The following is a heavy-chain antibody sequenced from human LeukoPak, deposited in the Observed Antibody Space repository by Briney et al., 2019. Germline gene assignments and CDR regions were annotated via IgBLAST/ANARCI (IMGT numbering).Heavy chain of an antibody. CDR1: GYTFTGYY. CDR3: ASEDIVVVPAAGGDY. Sequence: ASVKVSCKASGYTFTGYYMHWVRQAPGQGLEWMGWINPNSGGTKYAQKFQGRVTMTRDTSISTAYMELSRLRSDDTAVYYCASEDIVVVPAAGGDYWGQGTLVTVSS. J-gene: IGHJ4*02. D-gene: IGHD2-2*01. V-gene: IGHV1-2*02. CDR2: INPNSGGT.